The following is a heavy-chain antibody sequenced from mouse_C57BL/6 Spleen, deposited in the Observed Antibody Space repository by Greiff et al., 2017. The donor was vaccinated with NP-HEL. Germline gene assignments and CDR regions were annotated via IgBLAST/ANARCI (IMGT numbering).Heavy chain of an antibody. CDR3: ASDEYYGSSPDY. Sequence: EVQLQQSGPELVKPGASVKMSCKASGYTFTDYNMHWVKQSHGKSLEWIGYINPNNGGTSYNQKFKGKATLTVNKSSSTAYMELRSLTSEDSAVYYWASDEYYGSSPDYWGQGTTLTVSS. CDR1: GYTFTDYN. J-gene: IGHJ2*01. CDR2: INPNNGGT. D-gene: IGHD1-1*01. V-gene: IGHV1-22*01.